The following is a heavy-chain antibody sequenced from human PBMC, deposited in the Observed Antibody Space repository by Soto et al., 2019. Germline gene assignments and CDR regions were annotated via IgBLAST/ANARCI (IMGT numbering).Heavy chain of an antibody. D-gene: IGHD3-3*01. Sequence: ASVKVSCKASGYTFTSYDINWVRQATGQGLEWMGWMNPNSGNTGYAQKFQGRVTMTRNTSISTAYMELSSLRSEDTAVYYCARVGSYDFWSGPRYYYYYGMDVWGQGTTVTVSS. CDR1: GYTFTSYD. CDR2: MNPNSGNT. CDR3: ARVGSYDFWSGPRYYYYYGMDV. J-gene: IGHJ6*02. V-gene: IGHV1-8*01.